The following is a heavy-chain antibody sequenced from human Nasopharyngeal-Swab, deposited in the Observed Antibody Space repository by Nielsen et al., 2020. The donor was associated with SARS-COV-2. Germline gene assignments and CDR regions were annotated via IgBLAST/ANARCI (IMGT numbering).Heavy chain of an antibody. CDR2: IWYDGSNK. CDR1: GFTFSSYG. J-gene: IGHJ4*02. V-gene: IGHV3-30*19. D-gene: IGHD3-9*01. CDR3: ARDPHYSRYYYFDY. Sequence: GESLKISCAASGFTFSSYGMHWVRQAPGKGLEWVAVIWYDGSNKYYADSVKGRFTISRDNSKNTLYLQTNSLRAEDTAVYYCARDPHYSRYYYFDYWGQGTLVTVSS.